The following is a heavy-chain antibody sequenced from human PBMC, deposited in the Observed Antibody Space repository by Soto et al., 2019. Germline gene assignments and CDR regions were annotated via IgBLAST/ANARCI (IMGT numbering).Heavy chain of an antibody. V-gene: IGHV3-72*01. CDR3: VRDPVLCNGGGCCARLGY. Sequence: EVQLVESGGGLVQPGGSLRLSSAASGFTFSDHYMDLGRQAPGKGLEWVARTRNRANSYTTEYAASVKGRFTISRDESKNSLYLQMNSLNTLDTAVYYCVRDPVLCNGGGCCARLGYWGQRAMVTVSS. CDR2: TRNRANSYTT. CDR1: GFTFSDHY. D-gene: IGHD2-15*01. J-gene: IGHJ4*02.